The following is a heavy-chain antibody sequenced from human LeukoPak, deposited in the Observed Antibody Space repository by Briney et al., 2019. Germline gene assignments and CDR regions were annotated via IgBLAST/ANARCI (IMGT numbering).Heavy chain of an antibody. J-gene: IGHJ6*03. CDR1: GYTFTGYY. Sequence: GASVKVSCKASGYTFTGYYMRWVRQAPGQGLEWMGWINPNSGGTNYAQKFQGRVTMTRDTSISTAYMELSRLRSDDTAVYYCARGRRAGVVVAATRGYYYYYMDVWGKGTTVTISS. D-gene: IGHD2-15*01. CDR3: ARGRRAGVVVAATRGYYYYYMDV. CDR2: INPNSGGT. V-gene: IGHV1-2*02.